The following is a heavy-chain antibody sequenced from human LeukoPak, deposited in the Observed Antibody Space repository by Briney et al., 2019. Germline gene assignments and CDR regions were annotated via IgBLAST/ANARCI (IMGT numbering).Heavy chain of an antibody. CDR1: GDSISSYY. CDR3: GRYRSAGTEEIGIDY. D-gene: IGHD1-7*01. V-gene: IGHV4-59*01. Sequence: PSETLSLTCTVSGDSISSYYWSWIRQPPGKGLEWIGYIYYTGSTNYNPSLKSRVTISVDTSKNQFSLKLSSVTAADTAVYHCGRYRSAGTEEIGIDYWGQGTLVTVSA. CDR2: IYYTGST. J-gene: IGHJ4*02.